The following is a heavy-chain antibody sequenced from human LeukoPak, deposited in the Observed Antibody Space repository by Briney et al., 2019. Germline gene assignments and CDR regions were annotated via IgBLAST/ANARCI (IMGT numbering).Heavy chain of an antibody. CDR3: ARERISAGVRGVIHGMDV. J-gene: IGHJ6*04. V-gene: IGHV4-34*01. D-gene: IGHD3-10*01. CDR2: INHSGST. Sequence: KASETLSLTCAVYGGSFSGYYGSWIRQPPGKGLEWIGEINHSGSTNYNPSLKSRVTISVDTSKNQFSLKLSPVTAADTAVYYCARERISAGVRGVIHGMDVWGKGTTVTVSS. CDR1: GGSFSGYY.